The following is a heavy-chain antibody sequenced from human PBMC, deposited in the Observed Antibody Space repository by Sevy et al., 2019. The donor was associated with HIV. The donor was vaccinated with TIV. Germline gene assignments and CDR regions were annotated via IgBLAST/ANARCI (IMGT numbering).Heavy chain of an antibody. CDR1: GFTFSTYW. CDR3: ARVNIPAAE. V-gene: IGHV3-74*01. D-gene: IGHD6-13*01. J-gene: IGHJ4*02. Sequence: GGSLRLSCAASGFTFSTYWMHWVRQVPGKGLVWVSSINSDGSGTTYAGSVKGRFTISRDNAKNTLYLQMNSLRVEDTAVYYCARVNIPAAEWGQGALVTVSS. CDR2: INSDGSGT.